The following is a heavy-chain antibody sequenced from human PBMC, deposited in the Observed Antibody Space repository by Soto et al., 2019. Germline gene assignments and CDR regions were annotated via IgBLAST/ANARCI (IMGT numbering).Heavy chain of an antibody. CDR1: GYTLTELS. CDR3: ATRIDYGDYFPAYPGI. CDR2: FDPEDGET. V-gene: IGHV1-24*01. J-gene: IGHJ4*02. Sequence: GASVKVSCKVSGYTLTELSMHWVRQAPGKGLEWMGGFDPEDGETIYAQKLQGRVTMTEDTSTDTAYMELSSLRSEDTAVYYCATRIDYGDYFPAYPGIWGQGTLVTVSS. D-gene: IGHD4-17*01.